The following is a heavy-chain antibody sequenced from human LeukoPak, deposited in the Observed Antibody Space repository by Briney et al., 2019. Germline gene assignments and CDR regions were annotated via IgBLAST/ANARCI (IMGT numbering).Heavy chain of an antibody. D-gene: IGHD3-10*01. V-gene: IGHV3-23*01. CDR2: ISGSGGST. J-gene: IGHJ4*02. CDR1: GFTFSSYA. CDR3: AKDHGRDYYGSGRYDY. Sequence: PGGSLRLSCAASGFTFSSYAMSWVRQAPGKGREWVSAISGSGGSTYYADSVKGRFTISRDNSKNTLYLQMNSLRAEDTAVYYCAKDHGRDYYGSGRYDYWGQGTLVTVSS.